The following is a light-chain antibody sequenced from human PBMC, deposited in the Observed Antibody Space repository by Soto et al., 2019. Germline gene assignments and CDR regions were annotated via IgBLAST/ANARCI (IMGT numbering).Light chain of an antibody. CDR1: QGIKKY. J-gene: IGKJ2*01. CDR2: DAY. Sequence: DIQMTQSPPSLSASVGDRVTITCRASQGIKKYLAWFQQKPGEAPKSLIYDAYSLQSGVPSSFSGSGSGTYFTLTISSLQPEDFATYYCQQYTNYPLTFGRGTKLEIK. CDR3: QQYTNYPLT. V-gene: IGKV1-16*01.